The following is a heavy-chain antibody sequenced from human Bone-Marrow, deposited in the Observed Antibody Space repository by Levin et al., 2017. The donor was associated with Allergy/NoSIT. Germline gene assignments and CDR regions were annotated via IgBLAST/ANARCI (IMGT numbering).Heavy chain of an antibody. V-gene: IGHV3-53*01. CDR2: IYSSGDT. Sequence: QRGESLKISCAASGFTVSTKYMTWVRQAPGKGLEWVSVIYSSGDTHYADSVKGRFTIYRDDSRNTLYLQMNSLRAEDTAMYYCARALEFDGTWPRPFEHWGQGTLVTVSS. J-gene: IGHJ4*02. D-gene: IGHD3-3*01. CDR1: GFTVSTKY. CDR3: ARALEFDGTWPRPFEH.